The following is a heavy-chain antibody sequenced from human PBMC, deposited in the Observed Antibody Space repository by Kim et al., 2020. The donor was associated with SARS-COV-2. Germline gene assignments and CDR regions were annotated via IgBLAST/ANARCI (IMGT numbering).Heavy chain of an antibody. CDR2: MNPNSGNT. CDR3: ARGLGHRGIQLWLFDY. Sequence: ASVKVSCKASGYTFTSYDINWVRQATGQGLEWMGWMNPNSGNTGYAQKFQGRVTMTRNTSISTAYMELSSLRSEDTAVYYCARGLGHRGIQLWLFDYWGQGTLVTVSS. D-gene: IGHD5-18*01. V-gene: IGHV1-8*01. CDR1: GYTFTSYD. J-gene: IGHJ4*02.